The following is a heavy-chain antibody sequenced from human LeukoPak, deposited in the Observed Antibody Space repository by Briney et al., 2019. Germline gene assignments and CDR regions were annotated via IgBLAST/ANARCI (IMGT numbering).Heavy chain of an antibody. CDR2: INHSGST. V-gene: IGHV4-34*01. D-gene: IGHD2-2*01. CDR3: ARSSTSSDEAENDYGLDY. J-gene: IGHJ4*02. Sequence: PSETLSLTCAVYGGSFSGYYWSWLRQPPGKGLEWIGEINHSGSTNYNPSLKSRVTISVDTSKNQFSLKLSSVTAADTAVYYCARSSTSSDEAENDYGLDYWGQGTLVTVSS. CDR1: GGSFSGYY.